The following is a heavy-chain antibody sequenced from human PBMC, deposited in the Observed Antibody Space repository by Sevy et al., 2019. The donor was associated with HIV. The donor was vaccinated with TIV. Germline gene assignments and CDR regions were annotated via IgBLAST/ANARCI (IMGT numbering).Heavy chain of an antibody. CDR1: GGTFSTYA. V-gene: IGHV1-69*13. D-gene: IGHD3-3*01. J-gene: IGHJ6*02. CDR2: IIPIFGSA. CDR3: GLKTHGLDYYDEVDV. Sequence: ASVKVSCKASGGTFSTYAISWVRQAPGQGFEWMGGIIPIFGSASYAQKFQGRVTITADESTSTAHMELSSLRSEDTALYYCGLKTHGLDYYDEVDVWGQGTTVTVSS.